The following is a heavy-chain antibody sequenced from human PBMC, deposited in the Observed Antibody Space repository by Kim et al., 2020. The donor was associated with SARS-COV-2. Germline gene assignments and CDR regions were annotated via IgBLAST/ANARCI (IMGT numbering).Heavy chain of an antibody. D-gene: IGHD5-18*01. CDR3: AKGSPPMVNRGGNYFDA. CDR2: ISFDGRFQ. J-gene: IGHJ4*02. V-gene: IGHV3-30*18. Sequence: GGSLRLSCTASGFTIDEYAVDWVRQAPGKGLEWVADISFDGRFQHYSDSVKGRFTISRDISKKTIFLQMNSLRPDDTAVYYCAKGSPPMVNRGGNYFDAGGQGPLVTVSS. CDR1: GFTIDEYA.